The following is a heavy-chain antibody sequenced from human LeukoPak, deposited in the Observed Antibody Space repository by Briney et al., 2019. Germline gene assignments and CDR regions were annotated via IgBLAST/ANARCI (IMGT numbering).Heavy chain of an antibody. CDR3: ARDPDYYDSSGSFY. CDR2: IYSGGST. J-gene: IGHJ4*02. D-gene: IGHD3-22*01. CDR1: EFSVGSNY. V-gene: IGHV3-66*01. Sequence: GGSLRLSCAASEFSVGSNYMTWVRQAPGKGLEWVSLIYSGGSTYYADSVKGRFTISRDNSKNTLYLQMNSLRAEDTAVYYCARDPDYYDSSGSFYWGQGTLVTVSS.